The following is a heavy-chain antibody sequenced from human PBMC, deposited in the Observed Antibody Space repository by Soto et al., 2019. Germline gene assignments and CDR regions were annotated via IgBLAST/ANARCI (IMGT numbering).Heavy chain of an antibody. D-gene: IGHD3-22*01. CDR1: GGSISSYY. Sequence: PSETLSLTCTVSGGSISSYYWSWIRQHPGKGLEWIGYIYYSGSTYYNPSLKSRVTISVDTSKNQFSLKLSSVTAADTAVYYCVRGSPVSSDSSRYFRFGSHTLNYFDYWGQGTLVTVSS. CDR3: VRGSPVSSDSSRYFRFGSHTLNYFDY. J-gene: IGHJ4*02. CDR2: IYYSGST. V-gene: IGHV4-59*06.